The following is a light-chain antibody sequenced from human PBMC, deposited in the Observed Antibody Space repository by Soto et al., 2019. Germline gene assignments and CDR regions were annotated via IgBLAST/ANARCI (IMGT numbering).Light chain of an antibody. CDR2: GNT. J-gene: IGLJ1*01. CDR3: AAWDDSLRGYV. Sequence: QSALTQPPSASGSPGQSVTITCSGTENDIGFANYVSWYQQHPDEAPKLLIYGNTQRPSGVPDRFSGSKSGTSVSLAISGLRSEDEADYYCAAWDDSLRGYVFGTGTKLTVL. V-gene: IGLV1-47*02. CDR1: ENDIGFANY.